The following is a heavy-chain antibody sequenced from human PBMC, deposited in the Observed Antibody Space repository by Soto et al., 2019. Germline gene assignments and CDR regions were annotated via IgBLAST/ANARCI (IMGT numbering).Heavy chain of an antibody. Sequence: GESLKISCKGSGYSFTRSWISLVRQMPGKGLEWMGRIDPSDSYTNYSPSFQGHVTISADKSISTAYLQWSSLKASDTAMYYCSLDNVQITHPTKAMDFPGPGTSLT. CDR1: GYSFTRSW. CDR3: SLDNVQITHPTKAMDF. D-gene: IGHD3-16*01. V-gene: IGHV5-10-1*01. J-gene: IGHJ6*02. CDR2: IDPSDSYT.